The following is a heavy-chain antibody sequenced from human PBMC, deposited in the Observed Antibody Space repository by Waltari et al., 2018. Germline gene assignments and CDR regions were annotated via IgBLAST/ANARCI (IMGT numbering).Heavy chain of an antibody. J-gene: IGHJ4*02. CDR3: ARGHDFWSGYQNALDY. D-gene: IGHD3-3*01. V-gene: IGHV7-4-1*02. CDR2: INPNTVTP. CDR1: GYIFTSNA. Sequence: VQLVQSGSELKKPGASVKVSCKASGYIFTSNAINWVRQAPGQGLEWMGWINPNTVTPMYAQGFTERFVFSLDTSVTTAYLQITSLKAEDTAIYYCARGHDFWSGYQNALDYWGQGTLVTVSS.